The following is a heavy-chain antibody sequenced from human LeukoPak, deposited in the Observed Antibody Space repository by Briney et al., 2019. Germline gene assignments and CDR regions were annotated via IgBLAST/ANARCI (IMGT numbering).Heavy chain of an antibody. Sequence: SETLSLTCTVSGGXISSYYWSWIRQPPGKGLEWIGYIYYSGSINYNPSLKSRVTISLDASKNQFSLKLSSVTAADTAVYYCARRSGDGYTHFDYWGQGTLVTVSS. CDR2: IYYSGSI. J-gene: IGHJ4*02. CDR3: ARRSGDGYTHFDY. CDR1: GGXISSYY. D-gene: IGHD5-24*01. V-gene: IGHV4-59*08.